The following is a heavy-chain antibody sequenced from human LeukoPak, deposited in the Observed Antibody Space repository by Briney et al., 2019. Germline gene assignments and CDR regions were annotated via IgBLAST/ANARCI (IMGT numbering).Heavy chain of an antibody. CDR3: AKDPIAVAGHGAHYFDY. CDR1: GGSISSYY. D-gene: IGHD6-19*01. Sequence: SETLSLTCTVSGGSISSYYWGWIRQPPGKGLEWIGSIYYSGSTYYNPSLKSRVTISVDTSKNQFSLKLSSVTAEDTAVYYCAKDPIAVAGHGAHYFDYWGQGTLVTVSS. CDR2: IYYSGST. V-gene: IGHV4-39*07. J-gene: IGHJ4*02.